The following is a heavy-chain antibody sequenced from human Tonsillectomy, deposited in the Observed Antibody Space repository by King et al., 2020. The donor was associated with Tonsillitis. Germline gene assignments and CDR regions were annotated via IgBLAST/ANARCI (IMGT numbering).Heavy chain of an antibody. CDR1: GGSVSSGSYF. V-gene: IGHV4-61*01. CDR3: ARDSDYYGMDV. CDR2: IYYSGST. J-gene: IGHJ6*02. Sequence: QLQESGPGLVRPSETLSLTCTVSGGSVSSGSYFWSWIRQPPGKGLEWIGYIYYSGSTNYNPSVKSRVTISVDTSKNRFSLKLSSVTAADTAVYYCARDSDYYGMDVWGQGTTVTVSS.